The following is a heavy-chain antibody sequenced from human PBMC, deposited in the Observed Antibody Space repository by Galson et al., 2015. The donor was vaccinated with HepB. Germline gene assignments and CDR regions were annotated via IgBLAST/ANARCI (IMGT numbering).Heavy chain of an antibody. V-gene: IGHV3-30-3*01. D-gene: IGHD1-1*01. CDR1: GFTFSSYA. CDR2: ISYDGSNQ. Sequence: SLRLSCAASGFTFSSYAMHWVRQAPGKGLDWVAVISYDGSNQYYADSVKGRFTISRDISKNTLFLQMNSLRAEDTAVYYCARDHKVWNDPLGAFDIWGQGTMVTVSS. CDR3: ARDHKVWNDPLGAFDI. J-gene: IGHJ3*02.